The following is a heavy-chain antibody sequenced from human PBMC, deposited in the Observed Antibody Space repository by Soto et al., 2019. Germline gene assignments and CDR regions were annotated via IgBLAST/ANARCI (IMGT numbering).Heavy chain of an antibody. V-gene: IGHV4-30-4*01. CDR3: ARSSYYYDSSGSTRADAFDI. Sequence: QVQLQESGPGLVKPSQTLSLTCTVSGGSISSGDYYWSWIRQPPGKGLEWIGYIYYSGSTYYNPSLNSLVTLSVDTSKNQFSLTLSSVNAADTAVYYCARSSYYYDSSGSTRADAFDIWGQGTMVTVSS. J-gene: IGHJ3*02. D-gene: IGHD3-22*01. CDR2: IYYSGST. CDR1: GGSISSGDYY.